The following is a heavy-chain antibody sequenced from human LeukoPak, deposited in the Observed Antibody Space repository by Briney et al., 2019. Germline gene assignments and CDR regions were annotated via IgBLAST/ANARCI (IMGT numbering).Heavy chain of an antibody. CDR3: ARGIAAAGNAIDY. CDR1: GFTFSSYE. Sequence: GGSLRLSCAASGFTFSSYEMSWVRQAPGKGLEWVSYISSSGSTIYYADSVKGRFTISRDNAKNSMYLQMNSLRAEDTAVYDCARGIAAAGNAIDYWGQGTLVTVSS. J-gene: IGHJ4*02. D-gene: IGHD6-13*01. V-gene: IGHV3-48*03. CDR2: ISSSGSTI.